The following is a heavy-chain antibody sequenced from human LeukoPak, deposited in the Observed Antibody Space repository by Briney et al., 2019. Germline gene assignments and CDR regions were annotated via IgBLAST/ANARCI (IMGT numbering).Heavy chain of an antibody. CDR2: ISYDGSNK. J-gene: IGHJ4*02. CDR3: ARDRGGSNDY. Sequence: GGSLRLSCAASGFTFSSYAMHWVRQAPGKGLEWVAVISYDGSNKYYADSAKGRFTISRDNPKNTLYLQMNSLRAEDTAVYYCARDRGGSNDYWGQGTLVTVSS. D-gene: IGHD1-26*01. V-gene: IGHV3-30-3*01. CDR1: GFTFSSYA.